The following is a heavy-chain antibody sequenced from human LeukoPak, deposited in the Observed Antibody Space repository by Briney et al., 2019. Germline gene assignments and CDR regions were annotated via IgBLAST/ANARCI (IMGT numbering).Heavy chain of an antibody. J-gene: IGHJ4*02. CDR1: GYSISRGYY. CDR2: IYHSGSA. Sequence: SETLSLTCTVSGYSISRGYYGCGIRQPPGKGLEGIGSIYHSGSAYYNQSLKRRVTISVDTSKNQFSLKLSSVTAADTAVYYCARMGRRGYFDCWGQGTLVTVSS. V-gene: IGHV4-38-2*02. CDR3: ARMGRRGYFDC. D-gene: IGHD1-26*01.